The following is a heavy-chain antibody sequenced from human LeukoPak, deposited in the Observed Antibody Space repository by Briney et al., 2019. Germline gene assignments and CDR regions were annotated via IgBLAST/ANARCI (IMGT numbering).Heavy chain of an antibody. CDR1: GYSFPSYW. J-gene: IGHJ4*02. V-gene: IGHV5-51*01. CDR2: IYPGDSDT. Sequence: GESLKISCKASGYSFPSYWIAWVRQMPGKGLEWMGIIYPGDSDTRYSPSFQGQVTISADKSISTAYLQWCSLEASDTAMYHCARLYCSSTSCYEGGLDYWGQGTLVTVSS. CDR3: ARLYCSSTSCYEGGLDY. D-gene: IGHD2-2*01.